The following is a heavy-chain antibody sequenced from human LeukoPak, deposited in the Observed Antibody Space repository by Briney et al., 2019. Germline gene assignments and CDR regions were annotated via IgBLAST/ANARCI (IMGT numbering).Heavy chain of an antibody. CDR2: FDAEQDET. CDR3: ATDMMSGTTWRDY. J-gene: IGHJ4*02. Sequence: ASVKVSCKVSGYALAELSIHWVRQTPGKGLEWMGGFDAEQDETLYAQKFEGRVTLTEDTSTATAHLEMNRLTSDDTGVYFCATDMMSGTTWRDYWGQGTLVVVSS. CDR1: GYALAELS. D-gene: IGHD1-1*01. V-gene: IGHV1-24*01.